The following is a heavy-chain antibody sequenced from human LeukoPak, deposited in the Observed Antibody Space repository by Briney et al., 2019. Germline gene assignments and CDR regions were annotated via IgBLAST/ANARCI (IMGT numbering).Heavy chain of an antibody. J-gene: IGHJ4*02. CDR3: ARGGDYYDSSGYYHFDY. V-gene: IGHV4-34*01. CDR1: GGSFSGYY. CDR2: INHSGST. Sequence: SETLSLTCAVYGGSFSGYYWSWIRQPPGKGLEWIGEINHSGSTNFNPSLKSRVTISVDTSKNQFSLKLSSVTAADTAVYYCARGGDYYDSSGYYHFDYWGQGTLVTVSS. D-gene: IGHD3-22*01.